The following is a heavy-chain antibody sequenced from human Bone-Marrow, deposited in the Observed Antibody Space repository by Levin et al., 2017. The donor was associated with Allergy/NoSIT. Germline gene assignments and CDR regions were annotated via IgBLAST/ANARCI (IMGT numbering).Heavy chain of an antibody. J-gene: IGHJ4*02. V-gene: IGHV3-30*18. CDR1: GFTFSSYG. CDR2: ISYDGSNK. D-gene: IGHD2-15*01. CDR3: AKSPKNIVVVVAATLDY. Sequence: GGSLRLSCAASGFTFSSYGMHWVRQAPGKGLEWVAVISYDGSNKYYADSVKGRFTISRDNSKNTLYLQMNSLRAEDTAVYYCAKSPKNIVVVVAATLDYWGQGTLVTVSS.